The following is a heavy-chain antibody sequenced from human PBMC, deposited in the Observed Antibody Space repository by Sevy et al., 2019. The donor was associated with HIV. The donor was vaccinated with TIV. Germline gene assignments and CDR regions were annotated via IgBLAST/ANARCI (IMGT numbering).Heavy chain of an antibody. CDR2: INGDGSET. CDR3: AREEGSTDC. Sequence: GGSLRLSCAASGFTFSNHWMHWVRQAPGKGLVWVSHINGDGSETNYADFVKGRFTVSRDNAKNTLYLQMTSLTDEDTGLYYCAREEGSTDCWGQGTLVTVSS. J-gene: IGHJ4*02. CDR1: GFTFSNHW. V-gene: IGHV3-74*01.